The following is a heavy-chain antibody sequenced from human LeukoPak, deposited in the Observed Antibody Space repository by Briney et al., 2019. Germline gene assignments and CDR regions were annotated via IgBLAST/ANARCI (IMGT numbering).Heavy chain of an antibody. D-gene: IGHD3-10*01. J-gene: IGHJ4*02. V-gene: IGHV4-59*01. Sequence: SETLSLTCTVSGGSISSYYWSWSRQPSGKGLEWIGYIYYSGTTNYNPSLKSRVTISVDTSKNQFSLKLSSVTAADSAVYYCARESYYGSGSYPTHWGQGTLVTVSS. CDR1: GGSISSYY. CDR3: ARESYYGSGSYPTH. CDR2: IYYSGTT.